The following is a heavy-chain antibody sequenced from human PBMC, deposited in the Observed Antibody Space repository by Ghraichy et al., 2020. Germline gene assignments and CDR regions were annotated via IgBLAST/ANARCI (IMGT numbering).Heavy chain of an antibody. CDR2: IKSKTDGGTI. Sequence: GGSLRLSCAVSGFTFSNAWMSWVRQAPGKGLEWVGRIKSKTDGGTIDYAAPVKGRFTISRDDSKTTLYLQMNSLKTEDTAVYYCTTDDTPGRIRYFDWLPLDYWGQGTLVTVSS. D-gene: IGHD3-9*01. J-gene: IGHJ4*02. V-gene: IGHV3-15*01. CDR1: GFTFSNAW. CDR3: TTDDTPGRIRYFDWLPLDY.